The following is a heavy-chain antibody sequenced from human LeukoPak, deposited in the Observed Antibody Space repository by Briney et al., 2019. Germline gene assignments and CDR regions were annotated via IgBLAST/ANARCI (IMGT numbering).Heavy chain of an antibody. Sequence: ASVKVSCKASGYTFTDYSMHWVRQAPGQGLEWMGWINPNSGGTNYAQKFQGRVTMTRDTSISTAYMDLSRLRSDDTAVYYCARELARWELPDYWGQGTLVTVSS. D-gene: IGHD2-15*01. J-gene: IGHJ4*02. CDR3: ARELARWELPDY. V-gene: IGHV1-2*02. CDR2: INPNSGGT. CDR1: GYTFTDYS.